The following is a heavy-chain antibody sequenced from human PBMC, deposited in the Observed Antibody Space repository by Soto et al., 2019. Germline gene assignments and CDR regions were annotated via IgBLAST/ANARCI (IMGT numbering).Heavy chain of an antibody. J-gene: IGHJ5*01. CDR2: INHSGRV. D-gene: IGHD3-22*01. CDR1: GGSFSGHS. CDR3: STRAYDTNGYYRFDP. Sequence: QVQLQQWGAGLLKPSETLSLTCAVYGGSFSGHSWTWIRQSPGKGLEWIGDINHSGRVNYSPSLKSRVTISLDTSQNLFSLTLSAVTAADTAMYYCSTRAYDTNGYYRFDPWGQGTLVTVSS. V-gene: IGHV4-34*01.